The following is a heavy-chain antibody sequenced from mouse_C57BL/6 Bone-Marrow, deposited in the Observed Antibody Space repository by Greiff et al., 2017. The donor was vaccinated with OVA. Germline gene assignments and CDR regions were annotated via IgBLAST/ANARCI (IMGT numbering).Heavy chain of an antibody. CDR3: VRHEDYDYDWFAY. CDR2: IRSKSNNYAT. Sequence: EVQGVESGGGLVQPKGSLKLSCAASGFSFNTYAMNWVRQAPGKGLEWVARIRSKSNNYATYYADSVKDRFTISRDDSESMLYLQMNNLKTEDTAMYYCVRHEDYDYDWFAYWGQGTLVTVSA. J-gene: IGHJ3*01. CDR1: GFSFNTYA. D-gene: IGHD2-4*01. V-gene: IGHV10-1*01.